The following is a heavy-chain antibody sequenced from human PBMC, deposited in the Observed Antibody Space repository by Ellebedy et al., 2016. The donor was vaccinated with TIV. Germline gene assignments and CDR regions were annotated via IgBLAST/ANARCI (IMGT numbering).Heavy chain of an antibody. CDR1: GYSFTDYW. V-gene: IGHV5-51*01. Sequence: GGSLRLSCKGFGYSFTDYWISWVRQMPGKGLEWMGIIYPGDSDIRYSPSFQGQVTISADKSISTAYLQWSSLKASDTAMYYCARHAGSWFSGGSKAVVYWGQGTLVTVSS. J-gene: IGHJ4*02. CDR3: ARHAGSWFSGGSKAVVY. CDR2: IYPGDSDI. D-gene: IGHD6-13*01.